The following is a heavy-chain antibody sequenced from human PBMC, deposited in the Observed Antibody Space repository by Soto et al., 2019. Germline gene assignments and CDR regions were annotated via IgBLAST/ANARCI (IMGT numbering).Heavy chain of an antibody. V-gene: IGHV1-18*01. CDR2: ISADKGNT. CDR1: GYTFTSNG. CDR3: ARDRAHGFDI. Sequence: QVQLVQSVAEVKKPGASVKVSCKASGYTFTSNGISWVRQAPGQGLEWMGWISADKGNTNYAQKVQGRVTMTRDTSTSTVYMELRSLRSEDTAVYFCARDRAHGFDIWGQGTMVTVSS. J-gene: IGHJ3*02.